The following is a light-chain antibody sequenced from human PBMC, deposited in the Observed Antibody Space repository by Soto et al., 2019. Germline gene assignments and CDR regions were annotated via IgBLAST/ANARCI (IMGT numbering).Light chain of an antibody. CDR3: SSFAGAPVV. J-gene: IGLJ2*01. V-gene: IGLV2-8*01. Sequence: QSALTQPPSASGSPGQSVTIPCTGTSSDIGEYNYVSWYQQHPGKVPKLLIYEVTKRPSGVPDRFSGSKSGNTASLTVSGLQAEDEADYYCSSFAGAPVVFGGGTQLTVL. CDR2: EVT. CDR1: SSDIGEYNY.